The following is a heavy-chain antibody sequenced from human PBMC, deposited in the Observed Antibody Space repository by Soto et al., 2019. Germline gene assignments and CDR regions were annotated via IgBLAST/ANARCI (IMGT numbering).Heavy chain of an antibody. CDR3: ARDREEYYYDSSGYYNRYWYFDL. V-gene: IGHV4-4*02. D-gene: IGHD3-22*01. Sequence: SETLSLTCDVSGGSLNGSHWWSWVRQPPGKGLEWIGEIYRSGSTTYNPSFKSRVTISIDKSKNYFSLKLTSVTAADTAVYYCARDREEYYYDSSGYYNRYWYFDLWGRGTLVTVSS. J-gene: IGHJ2*01. CDR2: IYRSGST. CDR1: GGSLNGSHW.